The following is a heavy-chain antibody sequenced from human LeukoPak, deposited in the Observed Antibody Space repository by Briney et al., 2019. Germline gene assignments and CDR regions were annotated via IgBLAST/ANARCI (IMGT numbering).Heavy chain of an antibody. CDR2: IIPIFGTA. V-gene: IGHV1-69*05. CDR1: GGTFSSYA. Sequence: SVKVSCKASGGTFSSYAISWVRQAPGQGLEWMGGIIPIFGTANYAQKFQGRVTITTDESTSTAYMELSSLRSDDTALYYCARVTYYFSSGRQDEFDYWGQGSLVTVSS. CDR3: ARVTYYFSSGRQDEFDY. D-gene: IGHD3-10*01. J-gene: IGHJ4*02.